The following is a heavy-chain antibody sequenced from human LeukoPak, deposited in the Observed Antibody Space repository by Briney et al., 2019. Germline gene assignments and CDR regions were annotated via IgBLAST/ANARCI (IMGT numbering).Heavy chain of an antibody. D-gene: IGHD3-10*01. CDR2: ISHSGST. CDR1: GGSFSGYY. J-gene: IGHJ4*02. CDR3: ASRLWFGEFK. Sequence: SETLSLTCAVYGGSFSGYYWSWIRQPPGKGLEWIGEISHSGSTNCNPSLKSRVTISVDTSKNQFSLKLSSVTAADTAVYYCASRLWFGEFKWGQGTLVTVSS. V-gene: IGHV4-34*01.